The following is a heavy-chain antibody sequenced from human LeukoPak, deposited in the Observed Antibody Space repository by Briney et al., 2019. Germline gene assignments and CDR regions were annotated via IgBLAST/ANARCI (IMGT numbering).Heavy chain of an antibody. D-gene: IGHD3-10*01. V-gene: IGHV3-49*04. Sequence: GGSLRLSCTASGFTFGDYAMSSVRQAPGKGLEWVGFIRSKAYGGTTEYAASVKGRFTISRDDSKSIAYLQMNSLKTEDTAVYYCTRERITMVRGVIITLYYMDVWGKGTTVTVSS. CDR3: TRERITMVRGVIITLYYMDV. J-gene: IGHJ6*03. CDR2: IRSKAYGGTT. CDR1: GFTFGDYA.